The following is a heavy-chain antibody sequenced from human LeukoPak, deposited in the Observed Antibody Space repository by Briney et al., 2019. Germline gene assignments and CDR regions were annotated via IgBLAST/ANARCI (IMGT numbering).Heavy chain of an antibody. CDR2: IYYSGST. CDR3: ARIKAVSNWIDP. CDR1: GGSISSGDYY. J-gene: IGHJ5*02. D-gene: IGHD5/OR15-5a*01. V-gene: IGHV4-30-4*01. Sequence: PSETLSLTCTVSGGSISSGDYYWSWIRQPPGKGLEWIGYIYYSGSTYYNPSLKSRVTISVDTSKNQFSLKLSSVTAADTAVYYCARIKAVSNWIDPWGQGTLVTVSS.